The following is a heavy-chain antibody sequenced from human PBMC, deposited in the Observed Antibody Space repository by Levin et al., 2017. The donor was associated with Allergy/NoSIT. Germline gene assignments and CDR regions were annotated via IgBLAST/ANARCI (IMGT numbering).Heavy chain of an antibody. CDR1: GGSISSGGYY. V-gene: IGHV4-31*03. J-gene: IGHJ4*02. CDR2: IYYSGST. CDR3: ARANGDSNFDY. D-gene: IGHD4-17*01. Sequence: SETLSLTCTVSGGSISSGGYYWSWIRQHPGKGLEWIGYIYYSGSTYYNPSLKSRVTISVDTSKNQFSLKLSSVTAAETAGYYCARANGDSNFDYWGQGTLVTVA.